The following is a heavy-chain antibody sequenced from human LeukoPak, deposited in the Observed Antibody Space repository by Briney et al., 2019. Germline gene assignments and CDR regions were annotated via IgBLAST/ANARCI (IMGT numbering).Heavy chain of an antibody. CDR1: GFTFSDCY. V-gene: IGHV3-11*01. D-gene: IGHD6-13*01. Sequence: GGSLRLSCVASGFTFSDCYMNWIRQAPGEGLEWVSYISSSGNTINYADSAKGRFTISRDNAKNSLYLQMNSLRAEDTAVYYCARNPPDRYSSSWNYMDVWGKGTTVTVSS. CDR3: ARNPPDRYSSSWNYMDV. CDR2: ISSSGNTI. J-gene: IGHJ6*03.